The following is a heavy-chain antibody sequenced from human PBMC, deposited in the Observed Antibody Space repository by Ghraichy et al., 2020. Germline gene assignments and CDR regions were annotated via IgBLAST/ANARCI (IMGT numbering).Heavy chain of an antibody. V-gene: IGHV4-39*01. Sequence: SETLSLTCTVSGDSISSSTYCWGWIRQPPGKGLEWIGSICYSGSTYYNPSLKSRVTISVDTSKNQFSLKLSSVTAADTAVYYCARPRGSDGYDYWGQGTLVTVSS. CDR3: ARPRGSDGYDY. D-gene: IGHD5-18*01. J-gene: IGHJ4*02. CDR1: GDSISSSTYC. CDR2: ICYSGST.